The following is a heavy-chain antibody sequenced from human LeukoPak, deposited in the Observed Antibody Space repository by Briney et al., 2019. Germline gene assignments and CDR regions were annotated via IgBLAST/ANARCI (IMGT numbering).Heavy chain of an antibody. J-gene: IGHJ3*02. Sequence: PGGSLRLSCAASGFTFSSYSMNWVRQAPGKGLEWVSSISSSSSYIYYADSVKGRFTISRDNAKNSLYLQMNSLRAEDTALYYCARELWSQNDAFDIWGQGTMVTVSS. CDR2: ISSSSSYI. D-gene: IGHD5-18*01. CDR1: GFTFSSYS. CDR3: ARELWSQNDAFDI. V-gene: IGHV3-21*04.